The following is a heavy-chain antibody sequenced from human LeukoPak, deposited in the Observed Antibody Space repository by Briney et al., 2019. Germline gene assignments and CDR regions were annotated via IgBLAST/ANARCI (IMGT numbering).Heavy chain of an antibody. J-gene: IGHJ4*02. CDR3: ASSAGGDGYNWVY. Sequence: SETLSLTCTVSGGSISGSTSYYNGWIRQPPGKGLEWFGSVSYNGNTYYNPPLKSRVTISVDTSKNHFSLELNSVTAADTAVYYCASSAGGDGYNWVYWGQGTLVTVSP. V-gene: IGHV4-39*02. CDR1: GGSISGSTSYY. CDR2: VSYNGNT. D-gene: IGHD5-24*01.